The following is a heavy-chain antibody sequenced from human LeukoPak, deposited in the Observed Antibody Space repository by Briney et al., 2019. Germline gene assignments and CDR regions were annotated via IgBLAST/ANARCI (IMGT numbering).Heavy chain of an antibody. CDR3: ARASGSYYWFDS. CDR2: INPSLGST. Sequence: ASVKVSCKASGYTFTNYYIHWVRQAPGQGLEWMGMINPSLGSTTYAQRFQGRVTMTRDTSTSGVYMELSSLRSEDTAVYYCARASGSYYWFDSWGQGTLVTVSS. D-gene: IGHD1-26*01. V-gene: IGHV1-46*01. CDR1: GYTFTNYY. J-gene: IGHJ5*01.